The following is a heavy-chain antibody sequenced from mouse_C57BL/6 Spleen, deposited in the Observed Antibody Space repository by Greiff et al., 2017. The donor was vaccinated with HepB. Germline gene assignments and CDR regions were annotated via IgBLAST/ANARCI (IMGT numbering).Heavy chain of an antibody. D-gene: IGHD1-1*01. Sequence: EVQGVESGGDLVKPGGSLKLSCAASGFTFSSYGMSWVRQTPDKRLEWVATISSGGSYTYYPDSVKGRFTISRDNAKNTLYLQMSSLKSEDTAMYYCARHAGSPDYWGQGTTLTVSS. CDR1: GFTFSSYG. V-gene: IGHV5-6*01. CDR2: ISSGGSYT. J-gene: IGHJ2*01. CDR3: ARHAGSPDY.